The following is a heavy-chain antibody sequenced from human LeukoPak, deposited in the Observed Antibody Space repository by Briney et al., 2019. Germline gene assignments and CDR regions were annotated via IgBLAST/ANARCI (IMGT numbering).Heavy chain of an antibody. CDR2: INHSGST. D-gene: IGHD6-6*01. Sequence: SETLSLTCAVYGGSFSGYYWSWIRQPPGKGLEWIGEINHSGSTNYNPSLKSRVTISVDTSKNQFSLKLSSVTAADTAVYYCARGRKYSSSSKNYYYYYMEVWGKGTTVTVSS. J-gene: IGHJ6*03. CDR1: GGSFSGYY. V-gene: IGHV4-34*01. CDR3: ARGRKYSSSSKNYYYYYMEV.